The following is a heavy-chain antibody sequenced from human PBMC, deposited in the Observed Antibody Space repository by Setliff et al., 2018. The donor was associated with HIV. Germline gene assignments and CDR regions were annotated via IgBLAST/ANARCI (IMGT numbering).Heavy chain of an antibody. J-gene: IGHJ4*02. D-gene: IGHD6-13*01. CDR3: ATGAGNSPGPFFEN. CDR1: GGSTNTGGYY. Sequence: SETLSLTCVVSGGSTNTGGYYWTWIRQVPGKGLEWIGSIYYTGTTNYNPSLESRLTISIDTSQNHFSLKLTSVTAADTAVYYCATGAGNSPGPFFENWGQGTLVTVSS. CDR2: IYYTGTT. V-gene: IGHV4-31*11.